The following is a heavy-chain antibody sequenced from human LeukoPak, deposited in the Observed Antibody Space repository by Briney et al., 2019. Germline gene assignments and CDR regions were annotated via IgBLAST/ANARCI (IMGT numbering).Heavy chain of an antibody. V-gene: IGHV3-73*01. CDR3: TRHGRKSVAGTYYYYYMDV. J-gene: IGHJ6*03. CDR2: IRSKANSYAT. CDR1: GFTFSGSA. Sequence: GGSLRLSCAASGFTFSGSAMHWVRQASGKGLEWVGRIRSKANSYATAYAASVKGRFTISRDDSKNTAYLQMNSLKTEDTALYYCTRHGRKSVAGTYYYYYMDVWGKGTTVTVSS. D-gene: IGHD6-19*01.